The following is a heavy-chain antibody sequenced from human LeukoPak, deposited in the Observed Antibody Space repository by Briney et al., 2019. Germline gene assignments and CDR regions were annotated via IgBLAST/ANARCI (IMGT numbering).Heavy chain of an antibody. J-gene: IGHJ4*02. CDR2: INPNSGGT. D-gene: IGHD2-15*01. CDR1: GYTFTGYY. V-gene: IGHV1-2*02. Sequence: GASVTVSCKASGYTFTGYYMHWVRQAPGQGLEWMGWINPNSGGTNYAQKFQRRVTMARDTSISTAYMELSRLRSDDTAVYYCAREGLLLGDDPTRDFDYGGQGTLVTVSS. CDR3: AREGLLLGDDPTRDFDY.